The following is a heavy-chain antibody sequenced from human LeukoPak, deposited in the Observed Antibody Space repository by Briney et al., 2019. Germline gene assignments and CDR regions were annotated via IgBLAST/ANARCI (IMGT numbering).Heavy chain of an antibody. CDR2: INPNSGGT. D-gene: IGHD3-3*01. CDR1: GYTFTGYY. CDR3: ATEGGFWSGYYEN. J-gene: IGHJ4*02. V-gene: IGHV1-2*04. Sequence: GASVKVSCKASGYTFTGYYMHWVRQAPGQGLEWMGWINPNSGGTNYAQKFQGWVTMTRNTSISTAYMELSSLRSEDTAVYYCATEGGFWSGYYENWGQGTLVTVSS.